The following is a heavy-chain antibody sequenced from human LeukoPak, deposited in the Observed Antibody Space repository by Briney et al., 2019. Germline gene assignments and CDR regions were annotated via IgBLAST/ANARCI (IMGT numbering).Heavy chain of an antibody. CDR3: ARGSYSGSRVRSKGYGMDV. V-gene: IGHV1-8*01. CDR2: MNPNSGNT. D-gene: IGHD1-26*01. CDR1: GYTFTSYD. Sequence: SVKVSCKASGYTFTSYDINWVRQGTGQGLEWMGWMNPNSGNTGYAQKFQGRVTMTRNTTISTAYMELSSLRSEDTAVYCCARGSYSGSRVRSKGYGMDVWGQGTTVTVSS. J-gene: IGHJ6*02.